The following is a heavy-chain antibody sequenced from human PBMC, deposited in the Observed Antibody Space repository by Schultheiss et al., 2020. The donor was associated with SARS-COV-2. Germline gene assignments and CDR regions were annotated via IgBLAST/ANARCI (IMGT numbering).Heavy chain of an antibody. D-gene: IGHD6-13*01. CDR2: TSETSSSV. Sequence: GGSLRLSCAASGIAVSRNYMIWVRQAPGKGLEWVSYTSETSSSVFYGDSVKGRFTISRDDTKRSLFLQMNNLRLEDTAVYYCATEAWYRSDSWGQGVSVTVSS. CDR1: GIAVSRNY. CDR3: ATEAWYRSDS. J-gene: IGHJ5*01. V-gene: IGHV3-48*04.